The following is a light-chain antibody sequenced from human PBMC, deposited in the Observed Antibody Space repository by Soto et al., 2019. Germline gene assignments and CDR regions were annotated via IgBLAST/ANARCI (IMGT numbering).Light chain of an antibody. J-gene: IGKJ5*01. CDR2: DAS. Sequence: ESVLTQSPGTLSLSPGERATLSCRASQRISSNSLAWYQQKPGQAPRLLIYDASNRATGIPDRFSGSGSGTDFTLTISRLEPEDFAVYYCQQRSNWPLITFGQGTRLEIK. CDR1: QRISSNS. CDR3: QQRSNWPLIT. V-gene: IGKV3D-20*02.